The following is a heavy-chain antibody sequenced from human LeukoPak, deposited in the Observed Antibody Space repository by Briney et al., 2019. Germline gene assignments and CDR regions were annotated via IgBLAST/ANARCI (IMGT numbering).Heavy chain of an antibody. Sequence: GASVKVSCKASGYTFTGYYMHWVRQAPGQGLEWMGWINPNSGGTNYAQKFQGRVTMTGDTSISTAYMELSRLRSDDTAVYYCARAYYYDSSGYYSGTHDAFDIWGQGTMVTVSS. J-gene: IGHJ3*02. D-gene: IGHD3-22*01. CDR2: INPNSGGT. V-gene: IGHV1-2*02. CDR1: GYTFTGYY. CDR3: ARAYYYDSSGYYSGTHDAFDI.